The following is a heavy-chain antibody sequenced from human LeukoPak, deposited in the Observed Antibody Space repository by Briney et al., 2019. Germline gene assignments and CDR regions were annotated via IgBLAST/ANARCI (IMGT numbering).Heavy chain of an antibody. V-gene: IGHV4-4*07. D-gene: IGHD6-6*01. CDR1: GGSIRSYY. CDR3: ARGRPDYDAFDI. CDR2: IYTSGST. Sequence: SETLSLTCTVSGGSIRSYYWSWIRQPAGKGLEWIGRIYTSGSTNYNPSLKSRVTMSVDTSKNQFSLKLSSATAADTAVYYCARGRPDYDAFDIWGQGTMVTVSS. J-gene: IGHJ3*02.